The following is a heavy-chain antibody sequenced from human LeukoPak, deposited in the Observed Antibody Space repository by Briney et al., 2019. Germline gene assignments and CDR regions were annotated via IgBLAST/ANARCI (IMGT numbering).Heavy chain of an antibody. Sequence: SETLSLTCTVSGVSISSSSYYWGWIRQPPGKGLEWIGSIYYSGSTYYNPSLKSRVTISVDTSKIQFSLKLSSVTAADTAVYYCARLGGRLGGFSLYYYYYYMDVWGKGTTVTVSS. CDR3: ARLGGRLGGFSLYYYYYYMDV. CDR2: IYYSGST. CDR1: GVSISSSSYY. D-gene: IGHD3-16*02. V-gene: IGHV4-39*01. J-gene: IGHJ6*03.